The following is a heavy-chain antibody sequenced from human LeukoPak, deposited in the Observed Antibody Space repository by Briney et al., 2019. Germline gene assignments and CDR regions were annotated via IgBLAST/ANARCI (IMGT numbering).Heavy chain of an antibody. J-gene: IGHJ6*03. Sequence: NPSETLSLTCSISGDSISSYYWNWLRQPPGKELEWIGYVYYNGGTNYNPSLKSRVTLSVDTSKNEFSLKLNSVTAADTALYYCARGAVEWLFDYDYYYMDVWGKGTTVIVSS. D-gene: IGHD3-3*01. CDR1: GDSISSYY. CDR3: ARGAVEWLFDYDYYYMDV. V-gene: IGHV4-59*01. CDR2: VYYNGGT.